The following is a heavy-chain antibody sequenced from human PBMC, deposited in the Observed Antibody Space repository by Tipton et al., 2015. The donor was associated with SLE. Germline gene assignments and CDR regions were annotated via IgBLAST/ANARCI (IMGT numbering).Heavy chain of an antibody. CDR3: ARDVSGGTTYVAFDI. CDR1: GFTFSTYW. V-gene: IGHV3-74*01. Sequence: GSLRLSCAASGFTFSTYWMHWVRQAPGKGLVWVSRINSDGSSTSYADSVKGRFTISRDNAKNSLYLQMNSLRAEDTAVYYCARDVSGGTTYVAFDIWGQGTMVTVSS. D-gene: IGHD1-1*01. CDR2: INSDGSST. J-gene: IGHJ3*02.